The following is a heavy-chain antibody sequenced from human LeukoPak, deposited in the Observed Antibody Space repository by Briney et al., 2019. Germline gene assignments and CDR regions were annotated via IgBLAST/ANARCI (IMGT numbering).Heavy chain of an antibody. CDR2: IYHRGTT. D-gene: IGHD4-17*01. V-gene: IGHV4-4*02. CDR1: GTSIMSSHW. Sequence: SETLSLTCGVYGTSIMSSHWWSWARQPPGKGLEWLGEIYHRGTTNYNPSLKGRVTMSLDISNNQISLHLTSVTAADTAVYYCATYFYGDYAVYYFDYWGQGTLVTVSS. J-gene: IGHJ4*02. CDR3: ATYFYGDYAVYYFDY.